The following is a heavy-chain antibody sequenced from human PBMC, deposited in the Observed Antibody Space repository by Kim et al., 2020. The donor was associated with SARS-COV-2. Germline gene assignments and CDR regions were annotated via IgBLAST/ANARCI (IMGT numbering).Heavy chain of an antibody. CDR2: ISGSGGST. Sequence: GGSLRLSCAASGFTFSSYAMSWVRQAPGKGLEWVSAISGSGGSTYYADSVKGRFTISRDNSKNTLYLQIRSLRAEDTAVYYCAKDNDFYDSSGLSDYWGQVTLVTVSS. V-gene: IGHV3-23*01. D-gene: IGHD3-22*01. CDR3: AKDNDFYDSSGLSDY. CDR1: GFTFSSYA. J-gene: IGHJ4*02.